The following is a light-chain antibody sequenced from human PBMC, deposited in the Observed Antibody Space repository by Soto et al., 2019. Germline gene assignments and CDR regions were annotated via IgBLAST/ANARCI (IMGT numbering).Light chain of an antibody. J-gene: IGKJ2*03. V-gene: IGKV3-20*01. CDR3: EQYGRSSYC. Sequence: EIALTHSPGTLSLSPGERATLSCRASQSISSSYLAWFKQKPGHAPRLLIYDASSRAAGIPDTFSGSESGTDLPFTIRRAEPEGLEVCYSEQYGRSSYCFGQWTKREIK. CDR1: QSISSSY. CDR2: DAS.